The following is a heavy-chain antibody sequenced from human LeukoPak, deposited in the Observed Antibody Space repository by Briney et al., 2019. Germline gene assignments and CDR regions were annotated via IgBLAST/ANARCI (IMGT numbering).Heavy chain of an antibody. CDR3: ARHMVEVADSGYDEGCFDP. CDR2: IYPGDTDT. CDR1: GYFITSYW. V-gene: IGHV5-51*01. Sequence: LIISCKGSGYFITSYWIGWVRHLAGEVVEWMGIIYPGDTDTRYSPSHQGWANISADNPIHTAYLQWSSLKAADTAMYYCARHMVEVADSGYDEGCFDPGGGGTRVTVSS. J-gene: IGHJ5*02. D-gene: IGHD5-12*01.